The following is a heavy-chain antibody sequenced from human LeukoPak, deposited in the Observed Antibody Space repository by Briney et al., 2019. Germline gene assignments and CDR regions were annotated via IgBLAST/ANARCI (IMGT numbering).Heavy chain of an antibody. D-gene: IGHD3-22*01. CDR3: ARDSGLLPIVTYYFDS. J-gene: IGHJ4*02. V-gene: IGHV3-21*01. CDR1: GFSFSNYA. Sequence: PGGSLRLSCAASGFSFSNYAMHWVRQAPGKGLEWVSSISSSSSYMYYADSMRGRFTISRDSAQNSLYLQMNGLKAEDTAVYYCARDSGLLPIVTYYFDSWGQGTLVTVSS. CDR2: ISSSSSYM.